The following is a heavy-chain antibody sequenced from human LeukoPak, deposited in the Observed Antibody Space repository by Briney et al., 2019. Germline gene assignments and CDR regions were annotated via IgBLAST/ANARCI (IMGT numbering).Heavy chain of an antibody. J-gene: IGHJ2*01. D-gene: IGHD4-17*01. Sequence: SETLSLTCTVSGGSISSYYWSWIRQPPGKGLEWIGYIYYSGSTNYNPSLKSRVTISVDTSKNQFSMKLSSVTAADTAVYYCARGDYGDYDLWYFDLWGRGTLVTVSS. CDR3: ARGDYGDYDLWYFDL. CDR1: GGSISSYY. CDR2: IYYSGST. V-gene: IGHV4-59*01.